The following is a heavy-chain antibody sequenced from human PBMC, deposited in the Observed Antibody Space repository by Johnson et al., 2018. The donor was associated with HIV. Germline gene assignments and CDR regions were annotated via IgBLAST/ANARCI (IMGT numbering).Heavy chain of an antibody. CDR2: ISYDGSDK. Sequence: VQLVESGGGVVQPGRSLRLSCAASGFTFSSYAMHWVRQAPAKGLEWVAVISYDGSDKYYSGSVRGRFTISRDNSRNTLNLQMDSLREDDTAVYYCAKDLDRELLALWAFHTWGQGTVVTVSS. J-gene: IGHJ3*02. D-gene: IGHD2-8*02. V-gene: IGHV3-30*04. CDR1: GFTFSSYA. CDR3: AKDLDRELLALWAFHT.